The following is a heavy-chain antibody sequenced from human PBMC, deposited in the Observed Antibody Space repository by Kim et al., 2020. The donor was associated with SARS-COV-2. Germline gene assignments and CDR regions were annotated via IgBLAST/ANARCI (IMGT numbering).Heavy chain of an antibody. Sequence: NDYALSVKSRITINPDTSKNQFSLQLNSVTPEDTAVYYCARARGPIIFDYWGQGTQVTVSS. CDR2: N. CDR3: ARARGPIIFDY. D-gene: IGHD5-12*01. J-gene: IGHJ4*02. V-gene: IGHV6-1*01.